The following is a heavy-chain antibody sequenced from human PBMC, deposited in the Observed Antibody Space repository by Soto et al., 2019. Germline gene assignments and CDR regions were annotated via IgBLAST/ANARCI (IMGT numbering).Heavy chain of an antibody. CDR3: AGLPTADPLAGTGGVDV. Sequence: QVQLVQSGAEVKKPGSSVKVSCKASGGTFSSYTISWVRQAPGQGLEWMGRIIPILGIANYAQKFQGRVTITADKSTSTAYMELSSLRSEDTAVYYCAGLPTADPLAGTGGVDVWGQGTTVTVSS. J-gene: IGHJ6*02. V-gene: IGHV1-69*02. CDR2: IIPILGIA. D-gene: IGHD6-13*01. CDR1: GGTFSSYT.